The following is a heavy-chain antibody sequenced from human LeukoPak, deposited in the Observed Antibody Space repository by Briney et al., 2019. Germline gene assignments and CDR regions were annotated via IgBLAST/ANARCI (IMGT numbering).Heavy chain of an antibody. CDR3: ATSVKYCSGGSCYSEAFDI. D-gene: IGHD2-15*01. V-gene: IGHV4-59*01. J-gene: IGHJ3*02. Sequence: SETLSLTCTVSGGSISSYYWSWIRQPPGKGLEWIGYIYNSGSTNYNPSLKSRVTISVDTSKNQFSLKLSSVTAADTAVYYCATSVKYCSGGSCYSEAFDIWGQGTIVTVSS. CDR2: IYNSGST. CDR1: GGSISSYY.